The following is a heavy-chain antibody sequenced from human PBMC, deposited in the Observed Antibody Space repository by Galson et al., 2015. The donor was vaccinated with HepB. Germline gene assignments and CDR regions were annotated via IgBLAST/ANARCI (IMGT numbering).Heavy chain of an antibody. Sequence: SLRLSCAASGFTFDDYAMHWVRQAPGKGLEWVSGISWNSGSIGYADSVKGRFTISRDNAKNSLYLQMNSLRAEDTALYYCAKGTGGNGDGNFDYWGQGTLVTVSS. D-gene: IGHD4-23*01. CDR3: AKGTGGNGDGNFDY. CDR1: GFTFDDYA. V-gene: IGHV3-9*01. J-gene: IGHJ4*02. CDR2: ISWNSGSI.